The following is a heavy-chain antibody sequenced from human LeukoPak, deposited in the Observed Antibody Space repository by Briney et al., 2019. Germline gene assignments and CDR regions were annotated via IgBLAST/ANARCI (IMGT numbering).Heavy chain of an antibody. D-gene: IGHD6-19*01. Sequence: QPGGSRRLSCAASGFTFSNNGMSWVRQAPGKGPEWVSVISGSGGSTYYADSVKGRFTISRDNSKNTVYLQMNSLRAEDTAVYYCAKGPYSSGWFNWFDPWGQGTLVPVSS. CDR3: AKGPYSSGWFNWFDP. V-gene: IGHV3-23*01. J-gene: IGHJ5*02. CDR1: GFTFSNNG. CDR2: ISGSGGST.